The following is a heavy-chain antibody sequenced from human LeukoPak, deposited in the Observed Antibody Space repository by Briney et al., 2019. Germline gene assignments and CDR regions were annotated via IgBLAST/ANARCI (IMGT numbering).Heavy chain of an antibody. CDR2: ISGSGGST. J-gene: IGHJ4*02. CDR3: AKDRWNYYDSSGFDY. D-gene: IGHD3-22*01. Sequence: GGSLRLSCAASGFTFSSYAMSWVRQAPGKGLEWVSAISGSGGSTYYADSVKGRFTTSRDNSKNTLYLQMNSLRAEDTAIYYCAKDRWNYYDSSGFDYWGQGTLVTVSS. CDR1: GFTFSSYA. V-gene: IGHV3-23*01.